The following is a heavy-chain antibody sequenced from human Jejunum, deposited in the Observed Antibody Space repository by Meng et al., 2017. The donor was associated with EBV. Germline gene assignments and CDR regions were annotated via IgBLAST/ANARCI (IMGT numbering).Heavy chain of an antibody. V-gene: IGHV3-74*01. J-gene: IGHJ4*02. CDR3: ASGVGRYFEY. D-gene: IGHD3-3*01. Sequence: VQQVESVGGIVQPGRSLRLSCALSAFSSARYWMHWARQTPEKGLVWVSRIRTDGSGASYADSVKGRFTISIDNAKNALYLQINSLRAEDTAVYYCASGVGRYFEYWGQGSVVTVSS. CDR2: IRTDGSGA. CDR1: AFSSARYW.